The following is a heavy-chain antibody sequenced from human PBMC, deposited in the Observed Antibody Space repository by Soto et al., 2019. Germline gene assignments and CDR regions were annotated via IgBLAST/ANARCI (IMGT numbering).Heavy chain of an antibody. J-gene: IGHJ4*02. D-gene: IGHD6-13*01. Sequence: EVQLVESGGGLVPPGGSLRLSCAASAFIFSNYEMNWVRQAPGKGLEWVSYISGSGGSIYYADSVKGRFTVSRDNAENSLYLQMNSLRAEDTAVYYCVRAGWVEAAGKHFDVWGQGTLVTVTS. CDR3: VRAGWVEAAGKHFDV. CDR2: ISGSGGSI. V-gene: IGHV3-48*03. CDR1: AFIFSNYE.